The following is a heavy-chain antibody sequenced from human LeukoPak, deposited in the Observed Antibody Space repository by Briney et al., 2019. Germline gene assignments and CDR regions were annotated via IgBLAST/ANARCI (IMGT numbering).Heavy chain of an antibody. D-gene: IGHD3-22*01. J-gene: IGHJ6*03. CDR1: GFTVSSNY. Sequence: GGSLRLSCAASGFTVSSNYMSWVRQAPGKGLEWVSIIYSGGSTFYADSVKGRFTISRDNSKNTLYLQMNSLRAEDAAVYYCARDGYDSSGYYYEGNYYYYMDVWGKGTTVTISS. V-gene: IGHV3-53*01. CDR2: IYSGGST. CDR3: ARDGYDSSGYYYEGNYYYYMDV.